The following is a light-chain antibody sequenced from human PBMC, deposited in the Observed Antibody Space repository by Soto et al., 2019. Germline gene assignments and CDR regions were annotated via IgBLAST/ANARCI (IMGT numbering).Light chain of an antibody. CDR2: WAS. Sequence: DIVMTQYPDSLAVSLGGRATINCKSSQSVLYSSNNKNYLAWYQHKPGQPPKLLIYWASTRESGVPDRFSGSGSGTDFTLTISSLQAEDVAVYYCQQYYSTLLTFGGGTKVDIK. J-gene: IGKJ4*01. V-gene: IGKV4-1*01. CDR3: QQYYSTLLT. CDR1: QSVLYSSNNKNY.